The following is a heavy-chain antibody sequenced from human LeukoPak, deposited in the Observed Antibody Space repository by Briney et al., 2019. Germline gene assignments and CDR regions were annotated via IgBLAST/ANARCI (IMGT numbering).Heavy chain of an antibody. CDR3: AVARGLTDPLDF. CDR1: RFTFSSPT. V-gene: IGHV1-58*01. Sequence: VASVKVSCKASRFTFSSPTVQWVRQARGQRLEWIGWIVVGSGYTNYAQKFQERVTFTGDMSTGTVCMELSSLRSEDTAVYYCAVARGLTDPLDFWGQGTLVTVSS. CDR2: IVVGSGYT. J-gene: IGHJ4*02. D-gene: IGHD3-10*01.